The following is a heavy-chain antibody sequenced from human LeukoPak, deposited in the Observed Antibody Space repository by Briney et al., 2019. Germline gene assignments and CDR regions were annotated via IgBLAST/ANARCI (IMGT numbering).Heavy chain of an antibody. J-gene: IGHJ4*02. CDR1: GYTFTGYY. D-gene: IGHD3-22*01. V-gene: IGHV1-2*02. CDR2: INPNSGGT. Sequence: ASVKVSCKASGYTFTGYYMHWVRQAPGQGLEWMGWINPNSGGTNYAQKFQGRVTMTRDTSISTAYMELSRLRSDDTAVYYCARAKITMIVGRTDHWGQGTLVTVSS. CDR3: ARAKITMIVGRTDH.